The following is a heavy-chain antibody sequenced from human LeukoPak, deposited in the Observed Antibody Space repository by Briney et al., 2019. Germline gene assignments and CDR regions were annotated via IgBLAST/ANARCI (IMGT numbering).Heavy chain of an antibody. CDR2: FDPEDGET. CDR3: ATAGYDILTGYSYYGMYV. J-gene: IGHJ6*02. Sequence: ASVKVSCKVSGYTLTELSMHWVRQAPGKGLEWMGGFDPEDGETIYAQKFQGRVTMTEDTSTDTAYMELSSLRSEDTAVYYCATAGYDILTGYSYYGMYVWGQGTTVTVSS. D-gene: IGHD3-9*01. CDR1: GYTLTELS. V-gene: IGHV1-24*01.